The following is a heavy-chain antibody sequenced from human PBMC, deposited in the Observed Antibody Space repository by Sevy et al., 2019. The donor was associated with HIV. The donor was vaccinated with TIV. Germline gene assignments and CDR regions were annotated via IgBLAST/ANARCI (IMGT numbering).Heavy chain of an antibody. V-gene: IGHV3-23*01. CDR2: ISDSGGST. D-gene: IGHD3-22*01. J-gene: IGHJ4*02. Sequence: GGSLRLSCAASGFTFSSYAMRWVRQAPGKGLEWVSAISDSGGSTYYADSVKGLFTISRDNSKNTLYLLMNSPRAEDTAVYYCAKGGYYDSSGYLPFDYWGQGTLVTVSS. CDR3: AKGGYYDSSGYLPFDY. CDR1: GFTFSSYA.